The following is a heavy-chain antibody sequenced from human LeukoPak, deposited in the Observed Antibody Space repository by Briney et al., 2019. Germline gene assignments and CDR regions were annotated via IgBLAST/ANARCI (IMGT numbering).Heavy chain of an antibody. V-gene: IGHV4-4*07. J-gene: IGHJ5*02. CDR2: IYTSGST. D-gene: IGHD3-22*01. CDR3: ARRKTPYDSSYWWFDP. Sequence: SETLSLTCTVSGGSISSYYWSWIRQPAGKGLEWIGRIYTSGSTNYNPSLKSRVTMSVDTSKNQFSLKLSSVTAADTAVYYCARRKTPYDSSYWWFDPWGQGTLVTVSS. CDR1: GGSISSYY.